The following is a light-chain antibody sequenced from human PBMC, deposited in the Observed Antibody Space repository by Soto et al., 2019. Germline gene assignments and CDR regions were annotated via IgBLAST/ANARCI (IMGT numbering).Light chain of an antibody. CDR3: QQRSDWIT. CDR1: QSIGGN. V-gene: IGKV3-11*01. CDR2: GAS. Sequence: EIVMTQSPATLSVSAGERATLSCRASQSIGGNLVWYQHKPGQGPRLLIYGASTRATGIPARFSGSGSGTDFTLTISSLEPEDFAVYYCQQRSDWITVGQGTRLEIK. J-gene: IGKJ5*01.